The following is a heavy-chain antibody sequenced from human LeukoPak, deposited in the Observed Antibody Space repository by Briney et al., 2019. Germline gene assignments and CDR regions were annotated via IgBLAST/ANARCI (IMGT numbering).Heavy chain of an antibody. J-gene: IGHJ6*02. Sequence: SETLSLTCTVSGGSISSYYWSWIRQPPGKGLEWIGYIYYSGSTNYNPSLKSRVTISVDTFKNQFSLKLSSVTAADTAVYYCARLNYDSSGYYSRYYYYYGMDVWGQGTTVTVSS. D-gene: IGHD3-22*01. V-gene: IGHV4-59*01. CDR3: ARLNYDSSGYYSRYYYYYGMDV. CDR2: IYYSGST. CDR1: GGSISSYY.